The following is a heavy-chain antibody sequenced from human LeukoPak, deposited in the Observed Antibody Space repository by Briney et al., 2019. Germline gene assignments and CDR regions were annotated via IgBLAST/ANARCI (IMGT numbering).Heavy chain of an antibody. D-gene: IGHD6-19*01. J-gene: IGHJ3*02. Sequence: SGGSLRLSCAASGFTFSSYTMNWVRQAPGKGLEWVSSISSSSGFIYYADSVKGRFTISRDNAKNSLYLQMNSLRAEDTAVYYCARHWGQWLGAFDIWGQGTMVTVSS. CDR2: ISSSSGFI. V-gene: IGHV3-21*06. CDR1: GFTFSSYT. CDR3: ARHWGQWLGAFDI.